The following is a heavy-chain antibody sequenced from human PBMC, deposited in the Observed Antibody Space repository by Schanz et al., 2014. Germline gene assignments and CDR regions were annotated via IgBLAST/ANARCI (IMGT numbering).Heavy chain of an antibody. D-gene: IGHD5-12*01. V-gene: IGHV1-69*09. CDR3: ARGGDPEDVFDI. Sequence: QVQLVQSGAEVKKPGASVKVSCKASGYTFTSDSMHWVRQAPGQGLEWMGRIIPIHGIVNYAQRFQDRVRITADKSTSTAYMELSSLRSDDTAVYYCARGGDPEDVFDIWGQGTILTVSS. J-gene: IGHJ3*02. CDR2: IIPIHGIV. CDR1: GYTFTSDS.